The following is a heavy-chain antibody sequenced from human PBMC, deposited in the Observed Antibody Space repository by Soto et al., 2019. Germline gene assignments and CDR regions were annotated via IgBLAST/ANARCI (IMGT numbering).Heavy chain of an antibody. CDR2: IKQDGSEK. CDR3: ARVGSKVRPGYYYYYYYMDV. D-gene: IGHD2-2*01. Sequence: GGSLRLSCAASGFTFSSYWMSWVRQAPGKGLEWVANIKQDGSEKYYVDSVKGRFTISRDNAKNSRYLQMNSLRAEDTAVYYCARVGSKVRPGYYYYYYYMDVWGKGTTVTVSS. J-gene: IGHJ6*03. CDR1: GFTFSSYW. V-gene: IGHV3-7*01.